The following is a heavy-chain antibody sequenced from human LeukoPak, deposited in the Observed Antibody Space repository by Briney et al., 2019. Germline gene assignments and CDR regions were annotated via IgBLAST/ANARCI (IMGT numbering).Heavy chain of an antibody. D-gene: IGHD3-10*01. V-gene: IGHV4-31*03. Sequence: PSETLSLTCTVSGGSISSGGYYWSWIRQHPGKGLEWFGYIYYSGSTYYNPSLKSRVTISVDTSKNQFSLKPSSVTAADTAVYYCARAVVRGVIYFDYWGQGTLVTVSS. CDR3: ARAVVRGVIYFDY. CDR1: GGSISSGGYY. J-gene: IGHJ4*02. CDR2: IYYSGST.